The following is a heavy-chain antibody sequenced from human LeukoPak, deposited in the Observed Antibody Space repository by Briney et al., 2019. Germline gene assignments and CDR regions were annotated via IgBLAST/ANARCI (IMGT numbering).Heavy chain of an antibody. V-gene: IGHV4-59*08. Sequence: SETLSPTCTVSGGSISSYYWSWIRQPPGKGLEWIGYIYYSGSTYYNPSLKSRVTISVDTSKNQFSLKLSSVTAADTAVYYCARHLYSGSYYFWGQGTLVTVSS. CDR2: IYYSGST. D-gene: IGHD1-26*01. J-gene: IGHJ4*02. CDR1: GGSISSYY. CDR3: ARHLYSGSYYF.